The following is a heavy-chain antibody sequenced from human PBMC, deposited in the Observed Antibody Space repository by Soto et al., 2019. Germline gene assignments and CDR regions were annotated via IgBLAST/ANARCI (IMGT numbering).Heavy chain of an antibody. CDR2: INAGNGNT. CDR1: GYTFNSYA. D-gene: IGHD1-26*01. V-gene: IGHV1-3*01. J-gene: IGHJ4*01. CDR3: ARDVGATGD. Sequence: QVQLVQSGAEVKKPGASVKVSCKASGYTFNSYAMHWVRQAPGQRLEWLGWINAGNGNTKYSQKFQGRVTMTRDTSASSAYMDLSSLRSEDTSVYYCARDVGATGDWGQGTLVTVSS.